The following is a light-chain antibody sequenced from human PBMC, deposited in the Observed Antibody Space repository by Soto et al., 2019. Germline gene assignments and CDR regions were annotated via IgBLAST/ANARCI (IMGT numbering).Light chain of an antibody. CDR2: GAS. Sequence: EIVLTQSPGTLSLSPGERATLSCRASQSVSSSYLAWYQQKPGQAPRLLIYGASRRATGIPDRFSGSGSGTDFTLTISSLEPEDFAVYYCQQDGSSPLTFGGGTKVEIK. J-gene: IGKJ4*01. V-gene: IGKV3-20*01. CDR1: QSVSSSY. CDR3: QQDGSSPLT.